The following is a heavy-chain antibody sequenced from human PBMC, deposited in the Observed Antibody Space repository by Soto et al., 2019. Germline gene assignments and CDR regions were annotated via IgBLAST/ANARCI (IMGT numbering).Heavy chain of an antibody. CDR1: GFTFDKVG. J-gene: IGHJ4*02. V-gene: IGHV3-15*07. CDR2: IKSKTDGGTT. CDR3: TTGRYDILY. Sequence: EVQLVESGGGLVKPGGSLRLSCAVSGFTFDKVGMNWVRQAPGKGLEWVGRIKSKTDGGTTDYAAPVKGRFTISRDDSKNMLYLQMTSLKTVDTGMYFCTTGRYDILYWGQGTLVTVSS. D-gene: IGHD3-9*01.